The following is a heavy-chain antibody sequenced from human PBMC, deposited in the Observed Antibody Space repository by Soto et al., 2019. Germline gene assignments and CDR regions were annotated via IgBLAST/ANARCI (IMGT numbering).Heavy chain of an antibody. V-gene: IGHV3-15*07. CDR3: TTDSSSWYYYYGMDV. D-gene: IGHD6-13*01. CDR1: GFTFSNAW. J-gene: IGHJ6*02. CDR2: IKSKTDGGER. Sequence: GGSLRLSCAASGFTFSNAWMNWVRQAPGKGLEWVGRIKSKTDGGERDNAAHVKGRFTISRDESKNTLYLQMNSLKTGDTAVYYCTTDSSSWYYYYGMDVWGQGTTVTVSS.